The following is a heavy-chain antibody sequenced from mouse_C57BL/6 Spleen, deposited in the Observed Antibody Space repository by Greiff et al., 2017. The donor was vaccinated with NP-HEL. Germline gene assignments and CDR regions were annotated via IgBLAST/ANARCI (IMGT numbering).Heavy chain of an antibody. Sequence: QVQLKQSGPGLVAPSQSLSITCTVSGFSLTSYAISWVRQPPGKGLEWLGVIWTGGGTNYKSALKSRLSISKDNSKSQVFLKMNSLQTDDTARYYCARERPLYYYGSAYYAMDYWGQGTSVTVSS. D-gene: IGHD1-1*01. CDR3: ARERPLYYYGSAYYAMDY. CDR1: GFSLTSYA. J-gene: IGHJ4*01. CDR2: IWTGGGT. V-gene: IGHV2-9-1*01.